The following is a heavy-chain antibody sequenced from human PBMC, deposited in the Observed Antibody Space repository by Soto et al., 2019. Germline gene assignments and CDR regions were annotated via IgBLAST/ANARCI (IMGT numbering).Heavy chain of an antibody. J-gene: IGHJ4*02. Sequence: QVQLQESGPGLVKASQTLSLTCSVSDDSITGGGYYWSWIRQHPAKGLEWIGSIYYRGSTYYNPSLRSRGTISPDPSQARLSLRLTSLTAADTATYYCARGGSGTYHVWGQGTLVTVSS. D-gene: IGHD3-10*01. CDR1: DDSITGGGYY. V-gene: IGHV4-31*02. CDR2: IYYRGST. CDR3: ARGGSGTYHV.